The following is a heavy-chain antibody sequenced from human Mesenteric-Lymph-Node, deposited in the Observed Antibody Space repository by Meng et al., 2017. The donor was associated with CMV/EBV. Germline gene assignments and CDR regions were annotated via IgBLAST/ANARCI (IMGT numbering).Heavy chain of an antibody. Sequence: TRGEGVGWIRQPPGKALEWLAFIYWDDAKRYNPSLKSRLTIAKDTSKNQVVLTLTNTDPVDTATYYCAHRSCRGTTCYLFDYWGQGTLVTVSS. CDR1: TRGEG. V-gene: IGHV2-5*02. J-gene: IGHJ4*02. CDR2: IYWDDAK. D-gene: IGHD2-2*01. CDR3: AHRSCRGTTCYLFDY.